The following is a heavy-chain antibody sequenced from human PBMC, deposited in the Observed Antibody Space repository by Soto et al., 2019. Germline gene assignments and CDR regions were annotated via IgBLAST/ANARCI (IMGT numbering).Heavy chain of an antibody. V-gene: IGHV3-23*01. Sequence: GVSLRLSWAAAGCTFISYAMSWVRPATGKGLEWVSAISGSGGSTYYADSVKGRFTISRDNSKNTLYLQMNSLRAEDTAVYYCAKDRRAAQCDYFDYWGQGTLVTVSS. CDR2: ISGSGGST. CDR1: GCTFISYA. J-gene: IGHJ4*02. CDR3: AKDRRAAQCDYFDY.